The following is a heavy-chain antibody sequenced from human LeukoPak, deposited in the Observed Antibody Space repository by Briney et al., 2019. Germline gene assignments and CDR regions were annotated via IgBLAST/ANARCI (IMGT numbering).Heavy chain of an antibody. D-gene: IGHD4-17*01. CDR2: IIPIFGTA. CDR1: GGTFSSYA. Sequence: GASVKVSCKASGGTFSSYAISWVRQAPGQGLELMGGIIPIFGTANYAQKFQGRVTITTDESTSTAYMELSSLRSEDTAVHYCARDPGLWDYGDRRGAFDIWGQGTMVTVSS. CDR3: ARDPGLWDYGDRRGAFDI. V-gene: IGHV1-69*05. J-gene: IGHJ3*02.